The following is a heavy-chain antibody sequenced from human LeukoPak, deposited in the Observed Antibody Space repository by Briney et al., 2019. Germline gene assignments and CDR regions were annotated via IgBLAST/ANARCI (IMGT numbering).Heavy chain of an antibody. D-gene: IGHD3-9*01. CDR1: GGSFSGYY. Sequence: PSETLSLTCAVYGGSFSGYYWSWIRQPPGKGLEWIGEINHSGSTNYNPSLKSRVTISVDTSKNQFSLKLSSVTAADTAVYYCARVQRGPDYDILTGYLDYYYYYMDVWGKGTTVTVSS. V-gene: IGHV4-34*01. CDR3: ARVQRGPDYDILTGYLDYYYYYMDV. CDR2: INHSGST. J-gene: IGHJ6*03.